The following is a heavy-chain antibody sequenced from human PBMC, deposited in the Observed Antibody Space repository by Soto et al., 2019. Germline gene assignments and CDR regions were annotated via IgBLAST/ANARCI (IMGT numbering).Heavy chain of an antibody. J-gene: IGHJ4*02. CDR3: ARFYYYDSSGSRKVFFDY. V-gene: IGHV4-31*03. D-gene: IGHD3-22*01. CDR1: GGSISSGGYY. Sequence: SETLSLTCTVSGGSISSGGYYWSWIRQHPGKGLEWIGYIYYSGSTYYNPSLKSRVTISVDTSKNQFSLKLSSVTAADTAVYYCARFYYYDSSGSRKVFFDYWGQGNLVTVSS. CDR2: IYYSGST.